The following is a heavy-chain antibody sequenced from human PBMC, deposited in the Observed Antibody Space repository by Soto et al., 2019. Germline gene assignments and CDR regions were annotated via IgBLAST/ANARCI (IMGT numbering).Heavy chain of an antibody. CDR1: GFTFSSYA. V-gene: IGHV3-23*01. J-gene: IGHJ4*02. Sequence: GGSLRLSCAASGFTFSSYAMSWVRQAPGKGLEWVSLISDNGGSTYYADSVKGRFTISRDNSKNTLYLQMNTLRAEDTAVYYCAKAPLGYCTSTSCLYYFDSWGQGTLVTVSS. CDR3: AKAPLGYCTSTSCLYYFDS. CDR2: ISDNGGST. D-gene: IGHD2-2*01.